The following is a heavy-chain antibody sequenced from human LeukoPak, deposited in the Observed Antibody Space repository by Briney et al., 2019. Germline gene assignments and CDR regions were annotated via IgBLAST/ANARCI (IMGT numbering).Heavy chain of an antibody. J-gene: IGHJ4*02. D-gene: IGHD1-26*01. Sequence: GGSLRLSCAASGFILSDYAIHWVRQGPGKGLEYVAAISSNGAKTFYAEPVKGRFTISGDNSDNTVDLQMDSLRVEDMGVYYCARGRGGSYDSWGQGILVTVSS. CDR1: GFILSDYA. V-gene: IGHV3-64*02. CDR3: ARGRGGSYDS. CDR2: ISSNGAKT.